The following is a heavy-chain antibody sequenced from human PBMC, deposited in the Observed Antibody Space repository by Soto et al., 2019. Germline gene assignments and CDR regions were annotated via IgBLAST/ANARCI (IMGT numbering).Heavy chain of an antibody. V-gene: IGHV1-69*13. CDR2: IMPIFGTP. CDR1: GGTFDSYV. J-gene: IGHJ5*02. CDR3: ARVHSSGIFYFVDP. D-gene: IGHD3-10*01. Sequence: SVKVSCKASGGTFDSYVISWLRQAPGQGLEWMGGIMPIFGTPNYAQKFRGRVTISADASTSTAYLELSSLTSDDTAVYYCARVHSSGIFYFVDPWGQGTLVTVSS.